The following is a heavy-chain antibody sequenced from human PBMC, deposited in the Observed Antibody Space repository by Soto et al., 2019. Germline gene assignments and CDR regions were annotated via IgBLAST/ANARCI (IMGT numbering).Heavy chain of an antibody. CDR2: MNPNSGNT. Sequence: GASVTVSCEASVYTFASYDINWVRQAPRQGLEWMGWMNPNSGNTGYAQKFQGRVTMTRNTSISTAYMELSSLRSEDTAVYYCARGKYCSSTSCQNFDYWGQGTLVTVSS. V-gene: IGHV1-8*01. CDR1: VYTFASYD. J-gene: IGHJ4*02. CDR3: ARGKYCSSTSCQNFDY. D-gene: IGHD2-2*01.